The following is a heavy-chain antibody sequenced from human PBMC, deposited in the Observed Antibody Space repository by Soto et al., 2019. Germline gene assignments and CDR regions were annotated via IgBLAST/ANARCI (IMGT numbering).Heavy chain of an antibody. Sequence: GGSLRLSCAASGFSFSTYLMSWVRQAPGKGLEWVANIKQGGNEKFYVDSVKGRFTISRDNDKKSLYLQMDSLRVEDTAVYYCVGALTYEVPYYYYGMDVWGQGTTVTVSS. CDR3: VGALTYEVPYYYYGMDV. D-gene: IGHD3-16*01. CDR1: GFSFSTYL. V-gene: IGHV3-7*01. J-gene: IGHJ6*02. CDR2: IKQGGNEK.